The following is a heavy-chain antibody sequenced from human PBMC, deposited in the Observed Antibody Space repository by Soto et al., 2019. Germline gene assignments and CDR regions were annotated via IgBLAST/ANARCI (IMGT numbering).Heavy chain of an antibody. Sequence: SETLSLTCFVSGYSITAGGYYWSWIRHHPGKGLEWIGSFYSSGSIIYNPSLRSRVSISGDTSSNQFSMSLTSVTAAGTARYYCARMYSSGSGWFHPWGQGTLVTVSS. CDR3: ARMYSSGSGWFHP. CDR2: FYSSGSI. CDR1: GYSITAGGYY. V-gene: IGHV4-31*03. D-gene: IGHD6-19*01. J-gene: IGHJ5*02.